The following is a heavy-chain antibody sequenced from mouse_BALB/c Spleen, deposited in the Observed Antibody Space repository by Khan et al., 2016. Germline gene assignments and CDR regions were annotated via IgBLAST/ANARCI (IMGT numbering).Heavy chain of an antibody. V-gene: IGHV2-6-5*01. J-gene: IGHJ1*01. D-gene: IGHD1-1*01. CDR1: GFSLTDYG. CDR3: AKKNSPYYGSSYGYFDV. Sequence: QMQLKESGPGLVAPSQSLSITCTVSGFSLTDYGVSWIRQPPGKGLEWLGVIWGGGSTYYNSALKSRLSISKDNSKSQVFLTMNSLQTDDTAMYYCAKKNSPYYGSSYGYFDVWCAGTTVTVSS. CDR2: IWGGGST.